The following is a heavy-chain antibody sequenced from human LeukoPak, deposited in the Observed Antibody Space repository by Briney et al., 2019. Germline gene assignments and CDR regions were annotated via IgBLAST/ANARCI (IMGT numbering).Heavy chain of an antibody. J-gene: IGHJ3*02. V-gene: IGHV3-48*01. CDR1: GFTFSSYS. Sequence: PGGSLRLSCAASGFTFSSYSMNWVRQSPVKGLEWISYIGSGSGAIFYAPSVRGRFTVSRDNDKNLLFLQMHSLRVEDTAVYYCAREVRYYDFWSGPPRAFDIWGQGTMDTVSS. D-gene: IGHD3-3*01. CDR3: AREVRYYDFWSGPPRAFDI. CDR2: IGSGSGAI.